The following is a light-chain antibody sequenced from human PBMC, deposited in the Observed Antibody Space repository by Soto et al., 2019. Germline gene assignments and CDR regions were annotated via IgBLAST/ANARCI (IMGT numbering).Light chain of an antibody. CDR1: SSDVGGYNY. CDR2: DVT. V-gene: IGLV2-14*01. CDR3: SSYTSSSTLV. J-gene: IGLJ2*01. Sequence: QSALTQPASVSGSPGQSITISCTGTSSDVGGYNYVSWYQQHPGIAPKLLIYDVTNRPSGVSNGFSGSKSGNTASLTISGLQAEDEADYYCSSYTSSSTLVFGGGTKLTVL.